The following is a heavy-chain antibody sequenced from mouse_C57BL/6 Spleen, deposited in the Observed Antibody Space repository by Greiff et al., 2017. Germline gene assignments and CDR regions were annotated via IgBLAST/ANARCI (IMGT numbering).Heavy chain of an antibody. CDR3: ARSVGYYAMDY. Sequence: QVQLQQPGAELVRPGTSVKLSCKASVYTFTSYWMHWVKQRPGQGLEWIGVIDPSDSYTNYNQKFKGKATLTVATSSSTAYMQLSSLTSEDSAVYYCARSVGYYAMDYWGQGTSATVSS. D-gene: IGHD1-1*02. CDR2: IDPSDSYT. CDR1: VYTFTSYW. V-gene: IGHV1-59*01. J-gene: IGHJ4*01.